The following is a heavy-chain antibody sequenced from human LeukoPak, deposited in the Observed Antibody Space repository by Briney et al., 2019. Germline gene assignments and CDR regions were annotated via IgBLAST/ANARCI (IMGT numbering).Heavy chain of an antibody. CDR2: ISSSSSYI. V-gene: IGHV3-21*01. D-gene: IGHD2-2*02. Sequence: GGSLRLSCAASGFTFSSYSMNWVRQAPGKGLEWVSSISSSSSYIYYADLVKGRFTISRDNAKNSLYLQMNSLRAEDTAVYYCARTHGRYCSSTSCYMGAFDIWGQGTMVTVSS. J-gene: IGHJ3*02. CDR1: GFTFSSYS. CDR3: ARTHGRYCSSTSCYMGAFDI.